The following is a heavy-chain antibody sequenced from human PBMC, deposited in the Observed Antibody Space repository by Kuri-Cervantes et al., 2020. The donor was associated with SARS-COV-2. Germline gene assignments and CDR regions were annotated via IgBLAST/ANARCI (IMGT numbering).Heavy chain of an antibody. J-gene: IGHJ4*02. V-gene: IGHV4-34*01. CDR3: ARDVELRLLEWSLVD. CDR2: INHSGST. Sequence: ESLKISCAVYGGSFSGYYWSWIRQPPGKGLEWIGEINHSGSTNYNPSLKSRVTISIDTSKNQFSLKLTSVTAADTAVYYRARDVELRLLEWSLVDWGQGTLVTVSS. D-gene: IGHD3-3*01. CDR1: GGSFSGYY.